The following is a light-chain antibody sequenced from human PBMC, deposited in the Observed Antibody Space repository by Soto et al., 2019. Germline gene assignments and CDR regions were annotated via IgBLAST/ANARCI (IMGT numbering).Light chain of an antibody. CDR1: QSLLHSNGYNY. V-gene: IGKV2-28*01. CDR3: AQSLHTYT. J-gene: IGKJ4*01. Sequence: DIVMTQSPLSLPVTPGEPASISCRSSQSLLHSNGYNYLDWYLQKPGQSPPLLIALGSNRASVVPDRFSCKGLAADVTLKISIVEADDVRGYYGAQSLHTYTFCGGNHV. CDR2: LGS.